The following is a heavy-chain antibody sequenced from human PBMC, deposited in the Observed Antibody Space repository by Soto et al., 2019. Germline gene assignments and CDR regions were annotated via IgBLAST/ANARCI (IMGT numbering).Heavy chain of an antibody. V-gene: IGHV1-69*13. CDR3: ARGGXRGYSYGPNYYYYGMDV. CDR2: IIPIFGTA. D-gene: IGHD5-18*01. CDR1: GGTFSSYA. Sequence: SLKLSCKASGGTFSSYAMSWVPLAPGQGLEWMGGIIPIFGTANYAQKFQGRVTITADESTSTAYMELSSLRSEDTAVYYCARGGXRGYSYGPNYYYYGMDVWGQGTTVTVSS. J-gene: IGHJ6*02.